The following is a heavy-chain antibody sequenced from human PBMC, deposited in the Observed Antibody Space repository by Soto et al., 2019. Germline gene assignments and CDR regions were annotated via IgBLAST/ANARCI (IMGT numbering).Heavy chain of an antibody. CDR2: IYYRGNT. Sequence: QLQLQESGPGLVKPSETLSLTCSFSGDSINSDNYYWGWIRQPPGKGLEWIGSIYYRGNTYYNPSLKTRVTISLYKYKSQFSLKLNSVTAADSAVYFCARLEGLATISYYFDSWGQGTLVTVSS. J-gene: IGHJ4*02. CDR3: ARLEGLATISYYFDS. V-gene: IGHV4-39*01. CDR1: GDSINSDNYY. D-gene: IGHD3-9*01.